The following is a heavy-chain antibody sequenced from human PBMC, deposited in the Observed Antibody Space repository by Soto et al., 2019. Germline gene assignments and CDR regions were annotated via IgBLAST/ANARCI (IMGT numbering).Heavy chain of an antibody. J-gene: IGHJ3*01. CDR1: GYSFTSYD. V-gene: IGHV1-8*01. Sequence: ASVKVSCKASGYSFTSYDIEWVRQAAGQGFEWMGWMNANNGNTVYVQKFQGRVTFTRDTSISSAYLELSSLRSDDTAVYYCARYFPSRNTRAFDLWGQGTEVTVSS. D-gene: IGHD4-4*01. CDR3: ARYFPSRNTRAFDL. CDR2: MNANNGNT.